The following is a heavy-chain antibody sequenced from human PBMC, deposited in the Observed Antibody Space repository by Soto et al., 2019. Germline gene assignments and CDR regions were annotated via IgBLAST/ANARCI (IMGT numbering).Heavy chain of an antibody. CDR1: GGTFSSYA. Sequence: QVPLVQSGAEVKKPGSSVKVSCKASGGTFSSYAISWVRQAPGQGLEWMGGIIPIFGTANYAQKFQGRVTITADESTSTAYMELSSLRSEDTAVYYCARYCSGGSCPQNWFDPWGQGTLVTVSS. CDR2: IIPIFGTA. V-gene: IGHV1-69*01. D-gene: IGHD2-15*01. CDR3: ARYCSGGSCPQNWFDP. J-gene: IGHJ5*02.